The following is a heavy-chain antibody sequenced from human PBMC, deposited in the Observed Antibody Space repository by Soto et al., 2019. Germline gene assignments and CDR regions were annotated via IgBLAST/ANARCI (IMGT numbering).Heavy chain of an antibody. CDR2: IYYSGST. D-gene: IGHD6-19*01. CDR3: ARQVAVAGTFTDY. CDR1: GGSVSSGSYY. J-gene: IGHJ4*02. Sequence: QVQLQESGPGLVKPSETLSLTCTVSGGSVSSGSYYWSWIRQPPGKGLEWIGYIYYSGSTNYNPSLKSRVTISVDTSQNQFSLKLSSVTAADTAVYYCARQVAVAGTFTDYWGQGTLVTVSS. V-gene: IGHV4-61*01.